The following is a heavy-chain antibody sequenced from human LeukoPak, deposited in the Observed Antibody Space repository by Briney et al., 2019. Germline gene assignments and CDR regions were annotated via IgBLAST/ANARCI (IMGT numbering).Heavy chain of an antibody. Sequence: PGGSLGLSCAASGFTVSSNYMSWVRQAPGKGLEWVSVIYSGGSTYYADSVKGRFTISRDNSKNTLYLQMNSLGAEDTAVYYCARDRYYDSSGYYYYRAFDIWGQGTMVTVSS. J-gene: IGHJ3*02. V-gene: IGHV3-66*01. CDR2: IYSGGST. D-gene: IGHD3-22*01. CDR1: GFTVSSNY. CDR3: ARDRYYDSSGYYYYRAFDI.